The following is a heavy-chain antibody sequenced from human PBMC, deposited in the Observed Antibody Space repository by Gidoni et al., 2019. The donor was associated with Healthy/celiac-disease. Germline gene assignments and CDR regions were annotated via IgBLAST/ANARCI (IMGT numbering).Heavy chain of an antibody. Sequence: EVQLVESGGGLVKPGGSLRLSCAASGFTFSNAGMRWVRQDPGKGLEWVGRIKSKTDGGTTDYAAPVKGRFTISRDDSKNTLYLQMNSLKTEDTAVYYCTTLRSSGWYKVDYWGQGTLVTVSS. CDR3: TTLRSSGWYKVDY. J-gene: IGHJ4*02. V-gene: IGHV3-15*01. CDR1: GFTFSNAG. D-gene: IGHD6-19*01. CDR2: IKSKTDGGTT.